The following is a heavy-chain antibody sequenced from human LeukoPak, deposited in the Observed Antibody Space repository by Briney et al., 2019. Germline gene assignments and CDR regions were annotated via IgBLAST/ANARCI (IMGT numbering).Heavy chain of an antibody. V-gene: IGHV4-34*01. CDR1: GGSFSGYY. Sequence: SETLSLTCAVYGGSFSGYYWSWIRPPPGKGLGWIGEINHSGSTNYNPSLKSRVTISVDTSKNQFSLKLSSVTAADTAVYYCATTTGHSSGWYIWYWGQGTLVTVSS. J-gene: IGHJ4*02. D-gene: IGHD6-19*01. CDR3: ATTTGHSSGWYIWY. CDR2: INHSGST.